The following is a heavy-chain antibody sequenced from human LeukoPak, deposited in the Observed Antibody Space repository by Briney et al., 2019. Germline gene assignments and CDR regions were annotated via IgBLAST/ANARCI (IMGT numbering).Heavy chain of an antibody. CDR1: GFTVSSNY. D-gene: IGHD6-19*01. CDR3: ARDSSGWVYYFGY. Sequence: GGSLRLSCAASGFTVSSNYMSWVRQAPGKGLEWVSVIYSGGSTYYADSVKGRFTISRDNSKNTLYLQMNSLRAEDTAVYYCARDSSGWVYYFGYWGQGTLVTVSS. CDR2: IYSGGST. V-gene: IGHV3-66*01. J-gene: IGHJ4*02.